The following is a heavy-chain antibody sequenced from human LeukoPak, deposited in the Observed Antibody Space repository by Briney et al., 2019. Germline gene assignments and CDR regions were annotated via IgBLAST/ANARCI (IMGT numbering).Heavy chain of an antibody. Sequence: GGSLRLYCAASGFTFSSYEMNWVRQAPGKGLEWVSYISTSGNTRYYADSVKGRFTISRDNAKNSLYLQMNSLRVEDTAVYYCARELSGTTSYYFDYWGQGTLVTVSS. J-gene: IGHJ4*02. CDR1: GFTFSSYE. V-gene: IGHV3-48*03. D-gene: IGHD1-7*01. CDR3: ARELSGTTSYYFDY. CDR2: ISTSGNTR.